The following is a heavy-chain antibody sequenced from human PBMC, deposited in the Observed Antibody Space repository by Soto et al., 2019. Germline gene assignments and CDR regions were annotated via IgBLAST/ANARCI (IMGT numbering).Heavy chain of an antibody. V-gene: IGHV3-11*05. Sequence: QVQLVESGGGLVKPGGSLRLSCAASGFTFSDYYMSWIRQAPGKGLEWVSYISSSSSYTNYADSVKGRFTISRDNAKNSLYLQMNSLRAEDTAVYYCARDLSSSAENWFDPWGQGTLVTVSS. D-gene: IGHD6-13*01. CDR3: ARDLSSSAENWFDP. J-gene: IGHJ5*02. CDR2: ISSSSSYT. CDR1: GFTFSDYY.